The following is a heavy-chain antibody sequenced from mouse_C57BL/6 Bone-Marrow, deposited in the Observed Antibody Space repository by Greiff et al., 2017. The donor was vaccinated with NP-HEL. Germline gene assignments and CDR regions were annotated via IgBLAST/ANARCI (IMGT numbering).Heavy chain of an antibody. CDR1: GYSFTGYY. Sequence: VQLKESGPELVKPGASVKISCKASGYSFTGYYMNWVKQSPEKSLEWIGEINPSTGGTTYNQKFKAKATLTVDKSSSTAYMQLKSLTSEDSAVYYCARYYGRGYWYFDVWGTGTTVTVPS. D-gene: IGHD1-1*01. J-gene: IGHJ1*03. CDR2: INPSTGGT. V-gene: IGHV1-42*01. CDR3: ARYYGRGYWYFDV.